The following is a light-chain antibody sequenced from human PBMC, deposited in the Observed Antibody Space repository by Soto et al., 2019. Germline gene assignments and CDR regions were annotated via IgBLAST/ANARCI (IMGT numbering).Light chain of an antibody. J-gene: IGLJ1*01. CDR2: EVS. CDR1: SSDVGGYNY. CDR3: SSHAGSKRV. V-gene: IGLV2-8*01. Sequence: QSVLTQPPSASGSPGQSVTISCTGTSSDVGGYNYVSWYQQHPGKAPKLMIYEVSKRPSGVPDRFSGSKSGNTASLTVSGLQAEDEDDYYCSSHAGSKRVFGTGTKVTVL.